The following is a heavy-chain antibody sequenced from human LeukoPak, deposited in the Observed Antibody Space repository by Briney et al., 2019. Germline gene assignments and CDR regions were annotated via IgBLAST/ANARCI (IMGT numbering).Heavy chain of an antibody. D-gene: IGHD3-22*01. Sequence: ASVKVSCRASGYTFTGYFIHWVRQARGQGLEWMGWINPNSGGTHYAQKFQGRVTMTRDTSISTAYMELSRLRSDDTAVYYCARALDRIDYYDSSGYYYDWGQGTLVTVSS. CDR3: ARALDRIDYYDSSGYYYD. J-gene: IGHJ4*02. CDR1: GYTFTGYF. CDR2: INPNSGGT. V-gene: IGHV1-2*02.